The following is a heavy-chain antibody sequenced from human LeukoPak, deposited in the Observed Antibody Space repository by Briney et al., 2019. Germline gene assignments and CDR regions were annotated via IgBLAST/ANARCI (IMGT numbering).Heavy chain of an antibody. D-gene: IGHD2-2*01. J-gene: IGHJ6*03. CDR3: ASLPSYYYYYYMDV. CDR1: GGSISSSSYY. V-gene: IGHV4-39*07. Sequence: SETLSLTCTVSGGSISSSSYYWGWIRQPPGKGLEWIGSIHYSGSTYYNPSLKSRVTISVDTSKNQFSLKLSSVTAADTAVYYCASLPSYYYYYYMDVWGKGTTVTVSS. CDR2: IHYSGST.